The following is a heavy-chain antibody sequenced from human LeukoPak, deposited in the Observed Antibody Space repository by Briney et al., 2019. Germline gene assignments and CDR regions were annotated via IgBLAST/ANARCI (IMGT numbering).Heavy chain of an antibody. V-gene: IGHV1-46*01. J-gene: IGHJ4*02. D-gene: IGHD6-13*01. Sequence: GASVKVSCKASGYTFTSYYMHWVRQAPGQGLEWMGIINPSGGSTSYAQKFQGRVTMTRDTSTSTVYMELSSLRSEDTAVYYCARGVAAAGTGGYYFDYWGQGTLVTVSS. CDR2: INPSGGST. CDR3: ARGVAAAGTGGYYFDY. CDR1: GYTFTSYY.